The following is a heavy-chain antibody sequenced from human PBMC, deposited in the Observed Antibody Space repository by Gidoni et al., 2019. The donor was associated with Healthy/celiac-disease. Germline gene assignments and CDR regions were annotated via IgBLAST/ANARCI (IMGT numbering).Heavy chain of an antibody. D-gene: IGHD6-19*01. V-gene: IGHV3-48*02. CDR2: ISSSSSTI. CDR1: GFPFRSYS. J-gene: IGHJ4*02. CDR3: ARDFWYSSGSDRFDY. Sequence: EVQLVESGGGLVQPGGSLSLSCAASGFPFRSYSMNWVRQAPGKGLEWVSYISSSSSTIYYADSVKGRFTISRDNAKNSLYLQMNSLRDEDTAVYYCARDFWYSSGSDRFDYWGQGTLVTVSS.